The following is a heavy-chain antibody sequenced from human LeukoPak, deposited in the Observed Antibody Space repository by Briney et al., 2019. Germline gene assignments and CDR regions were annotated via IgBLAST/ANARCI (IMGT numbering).Heavy chain of an antibody. D-gene: IGHD2-21*01. J-gene: IGHJ6*03. CDR3: ARRPYCGGDCYSYYYYYYMDV. CDR2: IKQDGSEK. CDR1: GFTFSSYW. V-gene: IGHV3-7*01. Sequence: PGGSLRLSCAASGFTFSSYWMSWVRQAPGKGLEWVANIKQDGSEKYYVDSVKGRFTISRDNAKNSLYLQMNSLRAEDTAVYYCARRPYCGGDCYSYYYYYYMDVWGKGTTVTVSS.